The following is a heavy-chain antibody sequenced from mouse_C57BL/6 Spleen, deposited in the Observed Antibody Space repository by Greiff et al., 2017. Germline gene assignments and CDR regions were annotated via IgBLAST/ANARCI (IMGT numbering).Heavy chain of an antibody. Sequence: VQLQQSGPELVKPGASVKISCKASGYSFTGYYMNWVKQSPEKSLEWIGEINPSTGGTTSNQKFKAKATLTVDKASSTDYMQLKSLTSEDSAVYYCAREGNYLFAYWGQGTRVTVSA. D-gene: IGHD2-1*01. CDR2: INPSTGGT. CDR1: GYSFTGYY. V-gene: IGHV1-42*01. J-gene: IGHJ3*01. CDR3: AREGNYLFAY.